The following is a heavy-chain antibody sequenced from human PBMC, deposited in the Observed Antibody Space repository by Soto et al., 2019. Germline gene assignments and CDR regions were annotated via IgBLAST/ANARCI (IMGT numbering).Heavy chain of an antibody. CDR1: GFTFSSYG. Sequence: GGSLRLSCAVSGFTFSSYGMRWVRQAPGKGLEWVEVIWYDGSNKYYADSVKGRFTISRDKSENTLYLQMNSLRAEDTAVYYREREVAAATEDFLDVWGQGTTVTVSS. D-gene: IGHD2-15*01. CDR3: EREVAAATEDFLDV. V-gene: IGHV3-33*01. CDR2: IWYDGSNK. J-gene: IGHJ6*02.